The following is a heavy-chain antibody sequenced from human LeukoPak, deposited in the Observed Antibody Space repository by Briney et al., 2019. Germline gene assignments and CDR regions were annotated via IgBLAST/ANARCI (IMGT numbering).Heavy chain of an antibody. CDR2: ISTDAKTI. J-gene: IGHJ4*02. Sequence: GGSLRLSCAASGFAFSTNWMHWVRQAPGKGLVWVSHISTDAKTITYADFVKGRFTISRDNAKNSLYLQMTSLRAEDTAVYYCARGGIFNPYELWGQGTLVTVSS. CDR1: GFAFSTNW. D-gene: IGHD3-22*01. CDR3: ARGGIFNPYEL. V-gene: IGHV3-74*01.